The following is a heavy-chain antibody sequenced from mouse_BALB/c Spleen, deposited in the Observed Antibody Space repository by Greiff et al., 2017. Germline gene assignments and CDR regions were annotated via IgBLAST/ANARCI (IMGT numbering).Heavy chain of an antibody. V-gene: IGHV5-4*02. Sequence: DVQLQESGGGLVQPGGSLKLSCAASGFTFSDYYMYWVRQTPEKRLEWVATISDGGSYTYYPDSVKGRFTISRDNAKNNLYLQMSSLKSEDTAMYYCARGRGYAMDYWGQGTSVTVSS. CDR2: ISDGGSYT. J-gene: IGHJ4*01. CDR1: GFTFSDYY. CDR3: ARGRGYAMDY.